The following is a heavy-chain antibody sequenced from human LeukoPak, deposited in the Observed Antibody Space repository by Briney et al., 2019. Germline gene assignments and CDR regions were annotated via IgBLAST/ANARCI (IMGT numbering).Heavy chain of an antibody. CDR1: GFTFSSYG. J-gene: IGHJ4*02. Sequence: GGSLRLXCVASGFTFSSYGMQWVRQAPGKGLEWVAFIRYDGSNKYYADSVKGRFTISRDNSKNTLYLQMNSLRAEDTAVYYCAKRGQYSSSWATDYWGQGTLVTVSS. D-gene: IGHD6-6*01. V-gene: IGHV3-30*02. CDR2: IRYDGSNK. CDR3: AKRGQYSSSWATDY.